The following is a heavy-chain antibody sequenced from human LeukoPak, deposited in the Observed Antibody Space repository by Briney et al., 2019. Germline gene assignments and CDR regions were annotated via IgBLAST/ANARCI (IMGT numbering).Heavy chain of an antibody. D-gene: IGHD5-12*01. CDR1: GYSISSDYY. Sequence: SETLSLTCVVSGYSISSDYYWVWIRQPPGKGLEWIGNVYQSGTTYSNPSLKSRVTMSVDTSKNQFSLKVNSVTAADTAVYYCARGETIVADRREGDGFDLWGQGTLVTVSS. V-gene: IGHV4-38-2*01. J-gene: IGHJ3*01. CDR2: VYQSGTT. CDR3: ARGETIVADRREGDGFDL.